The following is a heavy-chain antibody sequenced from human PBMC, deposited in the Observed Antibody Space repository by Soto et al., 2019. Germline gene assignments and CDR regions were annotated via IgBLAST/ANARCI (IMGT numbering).Heavy chain of an antibody. CDR1: GGSISSSNW. CDR3: ARDLLGYCGTDCYPLDV. Sequence: SETLSLTCAVSGGSISSSNWWSWVRQPPGKGLEWIGEIYHSGSTNYDPSLKSRVAISVDTSKNQFSLKLNSVTAADTAVYYCARDLLGYCGTDCYPLDVWGQGTTVTVSS. D-gene: IGHD2-21*02. J-gene: IGHJ6*02. CDR2: IYHSGST. V-gene: IGHV4-4*02.